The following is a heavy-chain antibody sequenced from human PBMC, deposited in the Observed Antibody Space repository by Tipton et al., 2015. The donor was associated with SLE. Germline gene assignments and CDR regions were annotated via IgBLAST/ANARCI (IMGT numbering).Heavy chain of an antibody. Sequence: TLSLTCAVSGYSISSGYYWGWIRQPPGKGLEWIGSIYHSGSTYYNPSLKSRVTISVDTSKNQLSLKLSSVTAADTAVYYCARMVQGDYFDYWGQGTLVTVSS. CDR2: IYHSGST. V-gene: IGHV4-38-2*01. J-gene: IGHJ4*02. D-gene: IGHD3-10*01. CDR1: GYSISSGYY. CDR3: ARMVQGDYFDY.